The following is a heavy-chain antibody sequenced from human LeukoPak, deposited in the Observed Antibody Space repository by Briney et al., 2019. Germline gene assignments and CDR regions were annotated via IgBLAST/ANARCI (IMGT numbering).Heavy chain of an antibody. J-gene: IGHJ4*02. D-gene: IGHD2-2*02. V-gene: IGHV1-69*05. Sequence: GASVKVSCTASGGTFSSYAISWVRQAPGQGLEWMGGIIPIFGTANYAQKFQGRVTITTDESTSTAYMELSSLRSEDTAVYYCARAVVPAAIRLDYWGQGTLVTVSS. CDR3: ARAVVPAAIRLDY. CDR2: IIPIFGTA. CDR1: GGTFSSYA.